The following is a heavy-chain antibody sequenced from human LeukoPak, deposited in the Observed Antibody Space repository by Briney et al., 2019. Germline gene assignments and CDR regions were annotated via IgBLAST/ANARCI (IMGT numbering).Heavy chain of an antibody. D-gene: IGHD6-6*01. J-gene: IGHJ5*02. CDR1: GGSISSSSYY. CDR3: ARHHRAPSGRNNWFDP. CDR2: IYYSGST. V-gene: IGHV4-61*05. Sequence: PSETLSLTCTVSGGSISSSSYYWGWIRQPPGKGLEWIGYIYYSGSTNYNPSLKSRVTISVDTSKNQFSLKLSSVTAADTAVYYCARHHRAPSGRNNWFDPRGQGTLVTVSS.